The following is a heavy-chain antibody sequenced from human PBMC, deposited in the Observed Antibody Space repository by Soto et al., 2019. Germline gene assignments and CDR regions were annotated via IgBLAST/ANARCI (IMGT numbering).Heavy chain of an antibody. CDR2: INPVESEK. CDR3: ARDPAWGSLDY. CDR1: GFTFSNSW. D-gene: IGHD7-27*01. Sequence: EVQLVESGGGLVQPGGSLRLSCAASGFTFSNSWMSLVRQAPGKGLEWVADINPVESEKYYVDSVKGRFTVSRDNAKNSLYLQMNSLRVEDTALYYCARDPAWGSLDYWGLGTLVTVSS. V-gene: IGHV3-7*01. J-gene: IGHJ4*02.